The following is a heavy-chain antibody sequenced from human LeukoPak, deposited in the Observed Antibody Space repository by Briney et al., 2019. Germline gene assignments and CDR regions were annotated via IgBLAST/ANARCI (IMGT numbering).Heavy chain of an antibody. CDR1: GGTFSAYA. J-gene: IGHJ4*02. V-gene: IGHV1-69*05. Sequence: GSSVKVSCKASGGTFSAYATSWVRQAPARGREWMGGIIPMYETTKYAQNFQGRVTIATDAATNTAYMELTSLRSDDSAVYYCARGPVYYDSGSYYPLSRWGQGTLITVSS. D-gene: IGHD3-22*01. CDR3: ARGPVYYDSGSYYPLSR. CDR2: IIPMYETT.